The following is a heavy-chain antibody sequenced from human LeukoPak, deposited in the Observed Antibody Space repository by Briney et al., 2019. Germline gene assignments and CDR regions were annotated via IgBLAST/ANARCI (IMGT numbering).Heavy chain of an antibody. Sequence: SETLSLTCSVSGGSISSGSYFWGWIRQPPGKGLEWIANIYYSGTTQYNPSLKSRVTISADTSRNQFSLKLSSVTAADTAMYYCTRRQYDTTGYYHIDYWDQGSLVTVSS. J-gene: IGHJ4*02. CDR3: TRRQYDTTGYYHIDY. CDR1: GGSISSGSYF. D-gene: IGHD3-22*01. CDR2: IYYSGTT. V-gene: IGHV4-39*01.